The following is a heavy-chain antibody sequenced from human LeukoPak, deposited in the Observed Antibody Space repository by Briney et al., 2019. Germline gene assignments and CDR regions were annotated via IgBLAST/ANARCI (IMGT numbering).Heavy chain of an antibody. J-gene: IGHJ1*01. CDR1: GGTFSSYA. CDR2: IIPIFGTA. CDR3: ASELYDSSGYSLFAEYFQH. D-gene: IGHD3-22*01. V-gene: IGHV1-69*13. Sequence: SVKVSCKASGGTFSSYAISWVRQAPGQGLEWMGGIIPIFGTANYAQKFQGRVTITADESTSTAYMELSSLRSEDTAVYYCASELYDSSGYSLFAEYFQHWGQGTLVTVSS.